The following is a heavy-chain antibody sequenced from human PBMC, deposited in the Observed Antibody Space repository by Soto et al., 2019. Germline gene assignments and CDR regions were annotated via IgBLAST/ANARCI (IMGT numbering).Heavy chain of an antibody. V-gene: IGHV3-53*01. J-gene: IGHJ4*02. Sequence: GESLKISCAASGFTVSSNYMSWVRQAPGKGLEWVSVIYSGGSTYYADSVKGRFTISRDNSKNTLYLQMNSLRAEDTAVYYCAREDCSGGSCYFFDYWGQGTLVTVSS. CDR1: GFTVSSNY. CDR2: IYSGGST. D-gene: IGHD2-15*01. CDR3: AREDCSGGSCYFFDY.